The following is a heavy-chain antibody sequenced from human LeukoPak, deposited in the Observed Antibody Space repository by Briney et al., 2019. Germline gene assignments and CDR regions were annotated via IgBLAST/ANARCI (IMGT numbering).Heavy chain of an antibody. CDR3: ARVSSTAGSSSWTMWFDP. V-gene: IGHV3-30-3*01. D-gene: IGHD6-13*01. CDR2: ISYDGSNK. J-gene: IGHJ5*02. CDR1: GFTFSSYA. Sequence: GGSLRLSCAASGFTFSSYAMHWVRQAPGKGLEWVAVISYDGSNKYYADSVKGRFTISRDNSKNTLYLQMNSLRAEDTAVYYCARVSSTAGSSSWTMWFDPWGQGTLVTVSS.